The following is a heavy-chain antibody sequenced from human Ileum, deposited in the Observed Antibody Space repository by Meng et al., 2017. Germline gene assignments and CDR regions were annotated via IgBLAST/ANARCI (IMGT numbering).Heavy chain of an antibody. D-gene: IGHD3-22*01. CDR2: IKRDGSEK. J-gene: IGHJ3*02. Sequence: GESLKISCAASGISFSAYWMIWVRQAPGQGLEWVANIKRDGSEKYYVDSVKGRFTISRDNAKNSLYLQMNSLRPEDTALYYCARDLPYSDSSGYWSGAFDIWGQGTMVTVSS. CDR1: GISFSAYW. CDR3: ARDLPYSDSSGYWSGAFDI. V-gene: IGHV3-7*01.